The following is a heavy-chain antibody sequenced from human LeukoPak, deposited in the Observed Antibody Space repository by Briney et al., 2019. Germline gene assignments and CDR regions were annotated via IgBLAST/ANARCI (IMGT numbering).Heavy chain of an antibody. Sequence: ETLSLTCTVSGGSISSNYWSWVRQAPGKGLEWVSGLSGSGGSTYYADSVRGRFTISRDNSKNTLYLQMNSLRAEDTAVYYCAKMGDDIVVVPAAFFDYWGQGTLVTVSS. D-gene: IGHD2-2*01. CDR2: LSGSGGST. CDR1: GGSISSNY. V-gene: IGHV3-23*01. J-gene: IGHJ4*02. CDR3: AKMGDDIVVVPAAFFDY.